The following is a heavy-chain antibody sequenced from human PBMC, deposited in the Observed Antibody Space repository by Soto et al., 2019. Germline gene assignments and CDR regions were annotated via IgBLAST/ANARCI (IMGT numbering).Heavy chain of an antibody. Sequence: EEEKSLASVKVSCKASGYTFTVYFIHWVRQAPGQGLEWMGWVDPNSGATSYSQKFQGRVTMTRDTSISTAYMELSSLRSDDTAVYFCAKASTYGESDYWGQGTLVTVSS. D-gene: IGHD3-10*01. CDR3: AKASTYGESDY. CDR2: VDPNSGAT. V-gene: IGHV1-2*02. CDR1: GYTFTVYF. J-gene: IGHJ4*02.